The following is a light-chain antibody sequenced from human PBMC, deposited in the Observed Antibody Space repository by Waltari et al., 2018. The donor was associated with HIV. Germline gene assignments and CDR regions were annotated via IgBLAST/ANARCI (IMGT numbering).Light chain of an antibody. J-gene: IGLJ3*02. CDR3: AAWDDSLNGWV. V-gene: IGLV1-44*01. Sequence: QSVLTQPPSASGTPGQRVTISCSGSRSNIGSNTVSWYQQLPGTAPKLFIYSNNQRCSGVPDRFSGSKSGTSASLAISGLQSEDEADYYCAAWDDSLNGWVFGGGTKLTVV. CDR1: RSNIGSNT. CDR2: SNN.